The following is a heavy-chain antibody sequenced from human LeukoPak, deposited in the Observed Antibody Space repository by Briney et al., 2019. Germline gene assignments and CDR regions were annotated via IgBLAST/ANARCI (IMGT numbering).Heavy chain of an antibody. Sequence: SQTLSLTCTVSGGSISSGDYYWSWIRQPPGKGLEWIGYIYYSGSTYYNPSLKSRVTISEDTSKNQFSLKLSSVTAADTAVYYCARAAAYYDSSGYPYWGQGTLVTVSS. V-gene: IGHV4-30-4*01. CDR3: ARAAAYYDSSGYPY. D-gene: IGHD3-22*01. CDR1: GGSISSGDYY. CDR2: IYYSGST. J-gene: IGHJ4*02.